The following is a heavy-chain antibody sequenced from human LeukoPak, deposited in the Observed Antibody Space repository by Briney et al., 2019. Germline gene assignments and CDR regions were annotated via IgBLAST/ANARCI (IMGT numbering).Heavy chain of an antibody. CDR2: IYHSGST. V-gene: IGHV4-30-2*01. CDR3: ARIEAVTRGYNHAYYFDY. J-gene: IGHJ4*02. D-gene: IGHD5-18*01. Sequence: SETLSLTCTVSGGSISSGGYYWSWIRQPPGKGLEWIGYIYHSGSTYYNPSLKSRVTISVDRSKKQFSLKLRTATAADTAVYYCARIEAVTRGYNHAYYFDYWGQGTLVTVSS. CDR1: GGSISSGGYY.